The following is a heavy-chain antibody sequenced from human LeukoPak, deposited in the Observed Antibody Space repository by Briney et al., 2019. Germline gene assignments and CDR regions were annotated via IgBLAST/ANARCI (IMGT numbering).Heavy chain of an antibody. CDR3: AKSGLNRFDY. Sequence: GGSLRLSCAASGFTFSNYAMSWVRQAPGKGLEWVSNISGSGSGGGTYYADSVKGRFTISRDNSKNTLYLQMNSLRAEDTAVYYCAKSGLNRFDYWGQGTLVTVPS. J-gene: IGHJ4*02. CDR1: GFTFSNYA. V-gene: IGHV3-23*01. D-gene: IGHD2-15*01. CDR2: ISGSGSGGGT.